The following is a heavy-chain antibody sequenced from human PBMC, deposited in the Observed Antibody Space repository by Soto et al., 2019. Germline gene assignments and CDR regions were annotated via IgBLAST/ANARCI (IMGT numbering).Heavy chain of an antibody. D-gene: IGHD6-6*01. J-gene: IGHJ4*02. CDR3: VKSPPRWAARRGPFDY. CDR1: GFTFSSYA. Sequence: EVQLVESGGGLVQPGGSLRLSCSASGFTFSSYAMHWVRQAPGKGLEYVSAISSNGGSTYYADSVKGRFTISRDNSKNTLYIQMSSLRAEATAVYYCVKSPPRWAARRGPFDYWGQGTLVTVSS. V-gene: IGHV3-64D*08. CDR2: ISSNGGST.